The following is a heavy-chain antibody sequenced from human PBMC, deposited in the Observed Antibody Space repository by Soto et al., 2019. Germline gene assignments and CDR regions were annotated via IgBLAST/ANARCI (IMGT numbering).Heavy chain of an antibody. Sequence: QVQLVESGGGVVQPGRSLRLSCAASGFTFSSYGMHWVRQAPGKGLEWVAVISYDGSNKYYADSVKGRFTISRDNSKNTLYRQMNHPGAEATAVYHSVKDLAIAAAGPAFDPWGQGALVTGSS. V-gene: IGHV3-30*18. CDR3: VKDLAIAAAGPAFDP. CDR1: GFTFSSYG. D-gene: IGHD6-13*01. CDR2: ISYDGSNK. J-gene: IGHJ5*02.